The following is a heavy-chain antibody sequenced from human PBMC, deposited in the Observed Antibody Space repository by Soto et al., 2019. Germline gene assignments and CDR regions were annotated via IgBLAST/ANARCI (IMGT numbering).Heavy chain of an antibody. CDR1: GGTFSSYA. V-gene: IGHV1-69*13. CDR3: ARDTDSSGYYSSPRYYGMDV. D-gene: IGHD3-22*01. CDR2: IIPIFGTA. J-gene: IGHJ6*02. Sequence: SVKVSCKASGGTFSSYAISWVRQAPGQGLEWMGGIIPIFGTANYAQKFQGRVTITADESTSTAYMELSSLRSEDTAVYYCARDTDSSGYYSSPRYYGMDVWGQGATVTVSS.